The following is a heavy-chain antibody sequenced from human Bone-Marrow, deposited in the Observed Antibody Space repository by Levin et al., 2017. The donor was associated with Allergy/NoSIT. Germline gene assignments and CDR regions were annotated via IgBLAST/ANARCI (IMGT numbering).Heavy chain of an antibody. CDR1: GFTFDDHV. D-gene: IGHD1-26*01. J-gene: IGHJ4*02. Sequence: SLKISCAASGFTFDDHVMHWVRQAPGMGLEWVAGVTWNSGIIGYADSVKGRLTISRDNTKKSIFLQMNSLRAEDTALYFCVKDFHSGSFYYFDYWGQGTLVTVSS. CDR3: VKDFHSGSFYYFDY. CDR2: VTWNSGII. V-gene: IGHV3-9*01.